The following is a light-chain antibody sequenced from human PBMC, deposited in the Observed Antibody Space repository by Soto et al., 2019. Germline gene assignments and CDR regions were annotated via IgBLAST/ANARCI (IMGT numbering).Light chain of an antibody. Sequence: QSALTQPASVSGSPGQSITISCSGTSSDVGSSNLVSWYQQHPGKAPKLIIFEGDRRPSGVSGRFSGSKSGNTASLTISGVQAEDEADYYCCSFARSTTFYVFGTGTKLTVL. V-gene: IGLV2-23*01. CDR1: SSDVGSSNL. J-gene: IGLJ1*01. CDR3: CSFARSTTFYV. CDR2: EGD.